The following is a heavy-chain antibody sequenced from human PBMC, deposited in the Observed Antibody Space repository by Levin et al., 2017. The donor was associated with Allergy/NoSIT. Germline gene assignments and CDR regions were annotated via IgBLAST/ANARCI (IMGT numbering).Heavy chain of an antibody. Sequence: GGSLRLSCAASGFTFSDHYMDWVRQAPGKGLEWVGRTRNKANSYTTEYAASVKGRFTISRDDSKNSLYLQMNSLKTEDTAVYYCARGRYYYYYYMDVWGKGTTVTVSS. CDR1: GFTFSDHY. J-gene: IGHJ6*03. V-gene: IGHV3-72*01. CDR3: ARGRYYYYYYMDV. CDR2: TRNKANSYTT.